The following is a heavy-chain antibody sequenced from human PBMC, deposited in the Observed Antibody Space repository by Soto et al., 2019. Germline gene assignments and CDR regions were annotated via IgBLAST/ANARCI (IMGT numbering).Heavy chain of an antibody. Sequence: SLRLSCAASGFTFSSYAMSWVRQAPGKGLEWVSTISGGGGTTYYADSVKGRFTISRDNSKNTLYVQMNSLRAEDTAVYYCAKHSGSYKTKHFDYWGQGTLVTVSS. J-gene: IGHJ4*02. CDR2: ISGGGGTT. V-gene: IGHV3-23*01. CDR3: AKHSGSYKTKHFDY. D-gene: IGHD1-26*01. CDR1: GFTFSSYA.